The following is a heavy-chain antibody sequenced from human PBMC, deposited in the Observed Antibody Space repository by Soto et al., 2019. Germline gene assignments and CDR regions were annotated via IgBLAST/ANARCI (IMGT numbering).Heavy chain of an antibody. Sequence: QLQLQESGSGLVKPSQTLSLTCDVSGDSISIGGYSWNWLRQPPGKGLQWIGYIYHGGSTYYNPSLKSRVIISVDRSKNHFSLNLTSVTAADTAVYYCARESRLVYRFFDNWGQGILVTVSS. CDR3: ARESRLVYRFFDN. V-gene: IGHV4-30-2*01. CDR2: IYHGGST. D-gene: IGHD4-4*01. CDR1: GDSISIGGYS. J-gene: IGHJ4*02.